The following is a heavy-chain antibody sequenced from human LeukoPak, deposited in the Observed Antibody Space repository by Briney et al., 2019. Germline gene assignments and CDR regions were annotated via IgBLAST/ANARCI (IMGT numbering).Heavy chain of an antibody. CDR1: GFTVSSNY. D-gene: IGHD3-10*01. Sequence: QPGGSLRLSCAASGFTVSSNYMSWVRQAPGKGLEWVSVIYSGGSTYYADSVKGRFTISRDNSKNTLYLQMNSLRAEDTAVYYCASGSGSYRTPYYYMDVWGTGTTVIVSS. J-gene: IGHJ6*03. CDR2: IYSGGST. CDR3: ASGSGSYRTPYYYMDV. V-gene: IGHV3-53*01.